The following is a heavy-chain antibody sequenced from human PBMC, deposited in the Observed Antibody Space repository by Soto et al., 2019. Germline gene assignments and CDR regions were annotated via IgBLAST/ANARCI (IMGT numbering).Heavy chain of an antibody. D-gene: IGHD2-21*02. CDR2: INPYTGGT. J-gene: IGHJ6*02. CDR1: GYTFTGYY. CDR3: ATQFHHCGGDCYRGPYFGMDV. Sequence: ASVKVSCKASGYTFTGYYVLWVRQAPGQGPECMGWINPYTGGTNYAQKFQGRVTMTRDTSISTAYMELSELISDDTAVYYCATQFHHCGGDCYRGPYFGMDVWGQGTTVTVSS. V-gene: IGHV1-2*02.